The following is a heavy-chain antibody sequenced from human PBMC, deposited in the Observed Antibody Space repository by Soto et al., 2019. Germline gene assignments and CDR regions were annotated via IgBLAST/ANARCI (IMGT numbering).Heavy chain of an antibody. CDR1: GFTFSSYA. CDR3: ARSGYYGSGSYYTDY. Sequence: GGSLRLSCAASGFTFSSYAMHWVRQAPGKGLEWVAVIWYDGGNKYYADSVKGRFTISRDNSKNTLYLQMESLRAEDTAVHYCARSGYYGSGSYYTDYWGQGTLVTVSS. J-gene: IGHJ4*02. CDR2: IWYDGGNK. V-gene: IGHV3-33*01. D-gene: IGHD3-10*01.